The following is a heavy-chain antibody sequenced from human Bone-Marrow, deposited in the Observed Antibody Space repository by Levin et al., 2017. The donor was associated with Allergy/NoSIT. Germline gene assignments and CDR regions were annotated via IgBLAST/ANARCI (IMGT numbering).Heavy chain of an antibody. V-gene: IGHV3-21*01. Sequence: GESLKISCAASGFTFSHYSMNWVRQAPGKGLEWVSSISSASDYIFYADSLKGRFTISRDNAQNSLFLQVNSLRAEDTAVYYCARSNTDVNRNGFDPWGQGTLVTVSS. CDR2: ISSASDYI. CDR1: GFTFSHYS. J-gene: IGHJ5*02. D-gene: IGHD1-14*01. CDR3: ARSNTDVNRNGFDP.